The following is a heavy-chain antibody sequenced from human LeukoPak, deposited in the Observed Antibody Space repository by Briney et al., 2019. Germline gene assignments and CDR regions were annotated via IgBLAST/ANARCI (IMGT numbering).Heavy chain of an antibody. D-gene: IGHD5-18*01. J-gene: IGHJ4*02. CDR3: ARADSYALFDY. V-gene: IGHV1-2*02. Sequence: ASVKVSCTASGYTFTDYYMHWVRQAPGQGFEWMGWINPNDGDTNYAQKFQGRVTMTRDTSISTAHMEVSRLRSDDTAVYYCARADSYALFDYWGQGTLGTVSS. CDR1: GYTFTDYY. CDR2: INPNDGDT.